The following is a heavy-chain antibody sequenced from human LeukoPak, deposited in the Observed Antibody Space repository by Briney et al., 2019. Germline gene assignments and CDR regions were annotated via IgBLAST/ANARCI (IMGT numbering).Heavy chain of an antibody. J-gene: IGHJ4*02. V-gene: IGHV3-30*04. D-gene: IGHD2-2*01. CDR1: GFTFSSYA. Sequence: PGRSLRLSCAASGFTFSSYAMHWVRQAPGKGLEWVAVISYDGSNKYYADSVKGRFTISRDNSKNTLYLQMNSLRAEDTAVYYCARSPRVAGSRYYFDYWGQGTLVTVPS. CDR3: ARSPRVAGSRYYFDY. CDR2: ISYDGSNK.